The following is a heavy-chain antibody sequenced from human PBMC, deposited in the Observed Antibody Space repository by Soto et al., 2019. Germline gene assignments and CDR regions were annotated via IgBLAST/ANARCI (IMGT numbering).Heavy chain of an antibody. CDR1: GFSFSDYA. CDR2: ISRTVDSA. V-gene: IGHV3-23*01. Sequence: EVHLLESGGALVQPGGSLTLSCAASGFSFSDYAMSWVRQAPGKGLECVSSISRTVDSAYYADSVKGRFAISRDRSKNRLSLQMNSLRVEDTAVYYCAKGPDGSGYYHNWFDSWGQGTLITVSS. J-gene: IGHJ5*01. CDR3: AKGPDGSGYYHNWFDS. D-gene: IGHD3-22*01.